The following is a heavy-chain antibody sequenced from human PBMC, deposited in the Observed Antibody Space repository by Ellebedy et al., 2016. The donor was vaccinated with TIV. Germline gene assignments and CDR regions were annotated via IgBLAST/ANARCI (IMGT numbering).Heavy chain of an antibody. CDR2: VSYSGST. CDR1: GGSIGAYY. Sequence: MPSETLSLTCTVSGGSIGAYYWSWIRQPPGTGLEWIGYVSYSGSTNYSPSLKSRVTISVDTSKNQFSLKLSSVTAADTAVYYCARDTTDYYYGSGSYYKWFDPWGQGTLVTVSS. J-gene: IGHJ5*02. V-gene: IGHV4-59*01. D-gene: IGHD3-10*01. CDR3: ARDTTDYYYGSGSYYKWFDP.